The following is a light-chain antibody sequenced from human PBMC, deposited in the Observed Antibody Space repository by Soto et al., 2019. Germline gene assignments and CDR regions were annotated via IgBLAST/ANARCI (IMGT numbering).Light chain of an antibody. CDR1: QSVSSAY. Sequence: EIVLTQSPGSLSLSPGERATLSCRASQSVSSAYLAWYQQKPGQAPRLLIYGASSRATGIPDRFSGSGSGTAVTLTISRLEPEDCAGYYCQMYSRSPTWTFGQGTKVDIK. V-gene: IGKV3-20*01. J-gene: IGKJ1*01. CDR3: QMYSRSPTWT. CDR2: GAS.